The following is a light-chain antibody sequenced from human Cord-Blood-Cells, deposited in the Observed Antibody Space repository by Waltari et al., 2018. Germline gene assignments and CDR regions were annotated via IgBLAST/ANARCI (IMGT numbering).Light chain of an antibody. CDR1: SSDVGRYNL. CDR3: CSYAGSSTFVV. V-gene: IGLV2-23*03. CDR2: EGS. J-gene: IGLJ2*01. Sequence: SAPTPPASVSGSPGQSLTIPCTGTSSDVGRYNLVSWYQQHPGKAPKLLIYEGSKRPSGVSNRFSGSKSGNTASLTISGRQAEDEADYYCCSYAGSSTFVVFGGGTKLTVL.